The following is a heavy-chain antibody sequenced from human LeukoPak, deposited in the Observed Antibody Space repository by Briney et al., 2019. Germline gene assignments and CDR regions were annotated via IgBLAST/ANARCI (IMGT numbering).Heavy chain of an antibody. CDR1: GGSISSYY. CDR2: IYYSGST. V-gene: IGHV4-59*01. Sequence: SETLSLTCTVSGGSISSYYWSWIRQPPGKGLEWIGYIYYSGSTNYNPSLKSRVTISVDTSKNQFSLKLSSVTAADTAVYYCARGNYYYYMDVWGKGTTVTVSS. CDR3: ARGNYYYYMDV. J-gene: IGHJ6*03.